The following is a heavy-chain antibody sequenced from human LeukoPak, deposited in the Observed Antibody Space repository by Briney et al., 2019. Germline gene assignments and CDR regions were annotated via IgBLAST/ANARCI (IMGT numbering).Heavy chain of an antibody. CDR3: ARAFFGYSGYDFWFDP. CDR2: IIPIFGTA. V-gene: IGHV1-69*13. Sequence: SVKVSCKASGGTFSSYAISWVRQAPGQGLEWMGGIIPIFGTANYAQKFQGRVTITADESTSTAYMELSSLRSEDTAVYYCARAFFGYSGYDFWFDPWGQGTLVTVSS. D-gene: IGHD5-12*01. CDR1: GGTFSSYA. J-gene: IGHJ5*02.